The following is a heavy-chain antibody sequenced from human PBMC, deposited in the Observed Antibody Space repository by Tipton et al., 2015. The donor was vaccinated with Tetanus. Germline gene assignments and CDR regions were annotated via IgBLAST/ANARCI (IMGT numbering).Heavy chain of an antibody. CDR3: AKAAPGGDVSDTVFEH. V-gene: IGHV3-23*01. D-gene: IGHD3-16*01. CDR1: GFIFSNYA. J-gene: IGHJ1*01. CDR2: TSGSGRSS. Sequence: SLRLSCAASGFIFSNYAMSWVRQAPGKGLEWVSTTSGSGRSSYYADSVKGRFTVSRDKSRNTLYRQMNSLLAEDTAGYYCAKAAPGGDVSDTVFEHWGQGTLDTVTS.